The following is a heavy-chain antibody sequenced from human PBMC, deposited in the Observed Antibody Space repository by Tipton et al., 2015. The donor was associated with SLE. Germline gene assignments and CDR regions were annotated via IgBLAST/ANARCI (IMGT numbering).Heavy chain of an antibody. D-gene: IGHD6-19*01. V-gene: IGHV3-43D*04. Sequence: GSLRLSCAASGFTVSSNYMSWVRQAPGKGLEWVSLISWDGGSTYYADSVKGRFTISRDNSKNSLYLQMNSLRPEDTALYYCAKDPKQWVAYYFDSWGQGTLVTVSS. CDR1: GFTVSSNY. CDR2: ISWDGGST. J-gene: IGHJ4*02. CDR3: AKDPKQWVAYYFDS.